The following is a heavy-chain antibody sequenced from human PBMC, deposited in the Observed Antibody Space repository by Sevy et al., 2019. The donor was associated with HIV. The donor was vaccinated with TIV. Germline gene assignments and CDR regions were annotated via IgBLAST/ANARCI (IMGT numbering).Heavy chain of an antibody. CDR3: ARGPPDGSYDYFDY. D-gene: IGHD1-26*01. J-gene: IGHJ4*02. V-gene: IGHV3-21*06. CDR2: ISGSSNYI. CDR1: AFTFSSYN. Sequence: RGSLRLSCAASAFTFSSYNMNWVRQAPGKGLEWVSCISGSSNYIYYAESLKGRFIISRDNAKNTLYLQMNSLRADDTAVYYCARGPPDGSYDYFDYWGQGTLVTVSS.